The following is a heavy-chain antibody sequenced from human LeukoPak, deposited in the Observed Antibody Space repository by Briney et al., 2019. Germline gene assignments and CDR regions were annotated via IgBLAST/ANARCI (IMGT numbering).Heavy chain of an antibody. D-gene: IGHD5-12*01. V-gene: IGHV3-23*01. CDR1: GFTFRDYA. CDR2: ILNSGDTT. CDR3: TKDGLRGYDYDY. Sequence: GGSLRLSCAASGFTFRDYAMSWVRQAPGKGLEWVSNILNSGDTTQYADSEKGRFTVSRDNSKNTLYLQMDNLRGDDTAVYYCTKDGLRGYDYDYWGQGTLVTVSS. J-gene: IGHJ4*02.